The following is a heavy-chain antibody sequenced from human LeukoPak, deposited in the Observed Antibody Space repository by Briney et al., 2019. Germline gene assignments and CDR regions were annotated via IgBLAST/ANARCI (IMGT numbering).Heavy chain of an antibody. J-gene: IGHJ4*02. D-gene: IGHD3-22*01. V-gene: IGHV3-66*04. CDR3: ARHDSSGYYRPLDY. Sequence: GGSLRLSCAASGFTVSNNYMSWVRQAPGKGLEWVSLIYSGGTTYYADSVKGRFTISRDNSQNTLYLQMNSLRAEDTAVYYCARHDSSGYYRPLDYWGQGTLVTVSS. CDR1: GFTVSNNY. CDR2: IYSGGTT.